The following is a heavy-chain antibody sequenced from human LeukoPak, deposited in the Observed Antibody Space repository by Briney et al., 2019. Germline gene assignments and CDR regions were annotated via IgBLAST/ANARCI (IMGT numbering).Heavy chain of an antibody. CDR1: GFTFSSYS. CDR3: ARDPSYCGGDCPPENWFDP. CDR2: ISSSSSYI. Sequence: PGGSLRLSCAASGFTFSSYSMNWVRQAPGKGLEWVSSISSSSSYIDYADSVKGRFTISRDNAKNSLYLQMNSLRAEDTAVYYCARDPSYCGGDCPPENWFDPWGQGTLVTVSS. V-gene: IGHV3-21*01. J-gene: IGHJ5*02. D-gene: IGHD2-21*02.